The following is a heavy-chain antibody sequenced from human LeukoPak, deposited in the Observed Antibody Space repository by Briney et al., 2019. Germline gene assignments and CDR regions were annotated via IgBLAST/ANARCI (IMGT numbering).Heavy chain of an antibody. CDR1: GFTFSSYS. D-gene: IGHD3-22*01. CDR3: AREPLDSSGYYYFDY. Sequence: GGSLRLSCAASGFTFSSYSMNWVRQAPGKGLEWVSSISSSSSYIYYADSVKGRFTISRDNAKNSLYLQMNSLRAEDTAVYYCAREPLDSSGYYYFDYWGQGTLVTVSS. J-gene: IGHJ4*02. CDR2: ISSSSSYI. V-gene: IGHV3-21*01.